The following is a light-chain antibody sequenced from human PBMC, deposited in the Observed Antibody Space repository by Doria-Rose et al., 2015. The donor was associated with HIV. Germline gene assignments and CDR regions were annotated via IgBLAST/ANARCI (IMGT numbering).Light chain of an antibody. V-gene: IGKV1-39*01. CDR2: AAS. J-gene: IGKJ3*01. Sequence: RVTITCRAGQSVSSYVNWYQQKPAKAPKLLIYAASNLQSAVPSRFSGSGSGTDFTLIISSLQPEDFATYFCQQTYTTPFTFGPGTKVDIK. CDR1: QSVSSY. CDR3: QQTYTTPFT.